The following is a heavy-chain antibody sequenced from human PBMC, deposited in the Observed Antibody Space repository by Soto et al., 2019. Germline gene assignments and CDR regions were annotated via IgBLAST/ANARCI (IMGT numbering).Heavy chain of an antibody. CDR1: GYTFTGYY. CDR2: INPNSGGT. J-gene: IGHJ6*02. CDR3: ARGGIAAAGHYGMDV. Sequence: ASVKVSCKASGYTFTGYYMHWVRQAPGQGLEWMGWINPNSGGTNYAQKFQGWVTMTRDTSISTAYMELSRLRSDDTAVYYCARGGIAAAGHYGMDVWGQGTTVTVSS. V-gene: IGHV1-2*04. D-gene: IGHD6-13*01.